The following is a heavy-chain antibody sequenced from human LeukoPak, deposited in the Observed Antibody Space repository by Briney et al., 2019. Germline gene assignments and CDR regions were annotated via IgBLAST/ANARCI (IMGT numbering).Heavy chain of an antibody. V-gene: IGHV4-34*01. J-gene: IGHJ4*02. D-gene: IGHD3-10*01. Sequence: SETLSLTCAVYGGSFSGYYWSWIRQPPGKGLEWIGEINHSGSTNYNPSLKSRVTISVDTSKNQFSLKLTSMTAADTAVYYCTRVTVHGSSDYWGQGTLVTVSS. CDR1: GGSFSGYY. CDR3: TRVTVHGSSDY. CDR2: INHSGST.